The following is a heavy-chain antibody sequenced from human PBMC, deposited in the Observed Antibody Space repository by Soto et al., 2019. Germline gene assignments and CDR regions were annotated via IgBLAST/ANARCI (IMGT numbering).Heavy chain of an antibody. J-gene: IGHJ3*02. D-gene: IGHD3-9*01. Sequence: VGSLRLSCAASGFTFSSDAMSWVRQAPGKGLEWVSAISGSGGSTDYVDSVKGRFTISRDNSKNTLYLQMNSLRAEDTAVYYCAKARYDILIVGAFDIWGQGTMVTVSS. CDR3: AKARYDILIVGAFDI. CDR1: GFTFSSDA. CDR2: ISGSGGST. V-gene: IGHV3-23*01.